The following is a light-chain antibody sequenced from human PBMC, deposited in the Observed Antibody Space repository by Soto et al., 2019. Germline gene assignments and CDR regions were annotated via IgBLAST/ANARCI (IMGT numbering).Light chain of an antibody. V-gene: IGKV3D-15*01. CDR3: QHYNSSAPDGT. Sequence: EIVLTQSPVTLSVSPGERATLSCRASQNINSNLAWYQQKPGQAPTLLIYGALTRVMGIPVRFSGSESGTEFTLTISSLKSEDFAVYYCQHYNSSAPDGTLGQGTKVDIK. CDR2: GAL. J-gene: IGKJ1*01. CDR1: QNINSN.